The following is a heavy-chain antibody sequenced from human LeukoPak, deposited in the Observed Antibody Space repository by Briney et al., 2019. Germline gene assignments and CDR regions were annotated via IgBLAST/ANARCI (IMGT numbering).Heavy chain of an antibody. V-gene: IGHV1-46*03. CDR1: GYTFTSYG. D-gene: IGHD3-10*01. J-gene: IGHJ4*02. CDR2: INPSGGST. Sequence: ASVKVSCKASGYTFTSYGISWVRQAPGQGLEWMGIINPSGGSTSYAQKFQGRVTMTRDTSTSTVYMELSSLRSEDTAVYYCARARHGSGSQYYFDYWGQGTLVTVSS. CDR3: ARARHGSGSQYYFDY.